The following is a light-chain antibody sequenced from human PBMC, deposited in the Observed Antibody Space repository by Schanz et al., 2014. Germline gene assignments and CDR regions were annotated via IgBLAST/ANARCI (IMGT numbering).Light chain of an antibody. CDR3: SSFGGSNNPPWV. Sequence: QSALTQPRSVSGSPGQSVTISCIGTSSDVGAYNYVSWYQRHPGKAPKLIIYDVRTRPSGVPDRFSGSKSGNTASLTVSGLQAEDEADYYCSSFGGSNNPPWVFGGGTKLTVL. V-gene: IGLV2-11*01. J-gene: IGLJ3*02. CDR2: DVR. CDR1: SSDVGAYNY.